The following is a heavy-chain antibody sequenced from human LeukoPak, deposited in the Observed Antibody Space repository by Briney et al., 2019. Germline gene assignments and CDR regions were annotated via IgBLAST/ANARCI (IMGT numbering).Heavy chain of an antibody. CDR3: AKVYGDYVPFPDY. D-gene: IGHD4-17*01. CDR1: GFTFSSYW. V-gene: IGHV3-23*01. J-gene: IGHJ4*02. CDR2: ISGSGGST. Sequence: GGSLRLSCAASGFTFSSYWMHWVRQAPGKGLEWVSAISGSGGSTYYADSVKGRFTISRDNSKNTLYLQMNSLRAEDTAVYYCAKVYGDYVPFPDYWGQGTLVTVSS.